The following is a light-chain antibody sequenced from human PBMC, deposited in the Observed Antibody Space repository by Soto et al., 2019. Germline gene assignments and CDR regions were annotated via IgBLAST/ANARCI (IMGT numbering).Light chain of an antibody. Sequence: QSVLTQPASVSGSPGQSITISCTGTSRDIGTSNLVSWYQQYPGKAPKLIIYEVTKRPSGISNRFSGSKSGTTASLTISGLQPEDEADYHCYSYTGISTSLFVFGTG. CDR2: EVT. CDR1: SRDIGTSNL. V-gene: IGLV2-23*02. J-gene: IGLJ1*01. CDR3: YSYTGISTSLFV.